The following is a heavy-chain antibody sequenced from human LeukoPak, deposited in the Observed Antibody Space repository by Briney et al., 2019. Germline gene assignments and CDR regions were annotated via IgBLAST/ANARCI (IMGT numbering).Heavy chain of an antibody. CDR3: AGLGEFQFDY. Sequence: GGSLRLSCAASGFTFSTYAMSWVRQAPGKGLEWVSTISGGGDNRYYADSVKGRFTISRDNSKNTLYLQVNSLRAEDTAVYYCAGLGEFQFDYWGQGTLVTVSS. V-gene: IGHV3-23*01. J-gene: IGHJ4*02. D-gene: IGHD3-10*01. CDR2: ISGGGDNR. CDR1: GFTFSTYA.